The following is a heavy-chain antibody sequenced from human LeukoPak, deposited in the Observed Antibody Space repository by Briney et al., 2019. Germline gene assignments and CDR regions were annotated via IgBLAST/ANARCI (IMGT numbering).Heavy chain of an antibody. J-gene: IGHJ4*02. V-gene: IGHV4-30-2*01. CDR2: IYHSGST. CDR3: ARGYGYFDY. Sequence: SETLSLTGTVSGGSISSGGYSWRWIRQPPGKGLEWIGYIYHSGSTYYNPSLKSRVTISVDRSKNQFSLKLRSVTAADTAVYYCARGYGYFDYWGQGTLVTVSS. D-gene: IGHD3-10*01. CDR1: GGSISSGGYS.